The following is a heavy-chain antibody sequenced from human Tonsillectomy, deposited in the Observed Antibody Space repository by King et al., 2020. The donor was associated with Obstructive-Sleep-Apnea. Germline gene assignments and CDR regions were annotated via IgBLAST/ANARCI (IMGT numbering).Heavy chain of an antibody. D-gene: IGHD1-26*01. J-gene: IGHJ4*02. Sequence: VQLQESGPGLVKPSETLSLTCSVSGYSISSGYYWGWIRQPPGKGLEWIGNIYHSGNTYYNPSLKSRVTISVDTSKNQFSLKLSSVTAADTAVYYCARGVGATIYRFDYWGQGTLVTVSS. CDR2: IYHSGNT. CDR1: GYSISSGYY. V-gene: IGHV4-38-2*02. CDR3: ARGVGATIYRFDY.